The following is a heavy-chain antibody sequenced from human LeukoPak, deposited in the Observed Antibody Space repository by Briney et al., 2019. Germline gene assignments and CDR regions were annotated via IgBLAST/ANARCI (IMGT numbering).Heavy chain of an antibody. J-gene: IGHJ2*01. CDR2: IYHSGST. CDR1: GGSISSSNW. D-gene: IGHD5-24*01. CDR3: ARDPPRGDGYNKYWYFDL. V-gene: IGHV4-4*02. Sequence: SETLSLTCAVSGGSISSSNWWSWVRQPPGKGLEWIGEIYHSGSTNYNPSLKSRVTISVDKSKNQFSLKLSSVTAADTAVYYCARDPPRGDGYNKYWYFDLWGRGTLVTVSS.